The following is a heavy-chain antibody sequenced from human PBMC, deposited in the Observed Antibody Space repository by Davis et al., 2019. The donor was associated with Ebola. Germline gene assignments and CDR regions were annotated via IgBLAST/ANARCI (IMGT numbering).Heavy chain of an antibody. CDR1: GYRFTSYY. CDR3: AREGGSYYDSSGYVFDI. CDR2: INPITGGT. V-gene: IGHV1-46*01. Sequence: SVKVSCKASGYRFTSYYMHWVRQAPGQGLEWMGIINPITGGTSYAQNFQVRVNMTRDTSTSTVYMELSSLRSEDTAVYYCAREGGSYYDSSGYVFDIWGQGTMVKVSS. J-gene: IGHJ3*02. D-gene: IGHD3-22*01.